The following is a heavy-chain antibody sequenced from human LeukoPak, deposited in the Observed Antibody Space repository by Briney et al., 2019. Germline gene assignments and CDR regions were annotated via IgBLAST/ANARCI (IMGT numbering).Heavy chain of an antibody. CDR2: INTDGSST. CDR1: GFTFSSCW. V-gene: IGHV3-74*01. Sequence: GGSLRLTCAASGFTFSSCWMHWVRQAPGKGLVWLSRINTDGSSTSYADSVKGRFTISRDNAKNTLYLQMNSLRAEDTAVYYCARAGSSSWYSNRFDPWGQGTLVTVSS. D-gene: IGHD6-13*01. CDR3: ARAGSSSWYSNRFDP. J-gene: IGHJ5*02.